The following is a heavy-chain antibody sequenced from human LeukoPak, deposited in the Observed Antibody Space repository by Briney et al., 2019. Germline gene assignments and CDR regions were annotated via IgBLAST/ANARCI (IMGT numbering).Heavy chain of an antibody. D-gene: IGHD3-9*01. J-gene: IGHJ5*02. Sequence: GGSLRLSCAASGFTFSSYAMSWVRQAPGKGLEWVSAISGSGGSTYYADSVKGRFTISRDNSKNTLYLQMNSLRAEDTAVYYCARGPHFDWSRTVGNWFDPWGQGTLVTVSS. CDR3: ARGPHFDWSRTVGNWFDP. CDR1: GFTFSSYA. V-gene: IGHV3-23*01. CDR2: ISGSGGST.